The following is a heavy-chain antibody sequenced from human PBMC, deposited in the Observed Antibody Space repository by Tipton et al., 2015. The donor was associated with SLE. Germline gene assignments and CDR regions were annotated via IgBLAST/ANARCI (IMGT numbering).Heavy chain of an antibody. J-gene: IGHJ6*03. CDR2: IYHSGST. Sequence: TLSLTCAVSGGSISSSNWWSWVRQPPGKGLEWIGEIYHSGSTNYNPSLKSRVTISVDTSKNQFSLKLSSVTAADTAVYYCARVRRNDYGYGYYYYYMDAWGKGTTVTVSS. CDR1: GGSISSSNW. D-gene: IGHD4-17*01. V-gene: IGHV4-4*02. CDR3: ARVRRNDYGYGYYYYYMDA.